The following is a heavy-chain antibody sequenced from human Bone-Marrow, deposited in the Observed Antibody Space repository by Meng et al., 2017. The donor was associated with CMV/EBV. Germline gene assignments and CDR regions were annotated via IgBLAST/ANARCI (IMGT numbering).Heavy chain of an antibody. D-gene: IGHD5-12*01. J-gene: IGHJ6*02. CDR1: GFTFSSYW. V-gene: IGHV3-7*01. CDR2: IKQDGSEK. CDR3: ARELSRLRHYHYGMDV. Sequence: GESLKISCAASGFTFSSYWMSWVRQAPGKGLEWVTNIKQDGSEKYYVDSVKGRFTISRDNAKNSLYLQMNSLRAEDTAVYYCARELSRLRHYHYGMDVWGQGTKVTVSS.